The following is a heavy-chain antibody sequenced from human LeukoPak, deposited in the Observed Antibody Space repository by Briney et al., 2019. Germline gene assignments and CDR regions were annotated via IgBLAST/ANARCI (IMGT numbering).Heavy chain of an antibody. CDR2: IYHDGGA. D-gene: IGHD2-15*01. J-gene: IGHJ5*02. V-gene: IGHV4-38-2*02. Sequence: SETLSLTCTVSGYSINNGYQWAWIRQSPGRGLEWIGSIYHDGGAHYNPSLSSRVVISVDTSNNQFSLRLSSVTVADTAVYYCARDPRWLTPECTSLSCYENYFDPWGRGTLVTVSS. CDR1: GYSINNGYQ. CDR3: ARDPRWLTPECTSLSCYENYFDP.